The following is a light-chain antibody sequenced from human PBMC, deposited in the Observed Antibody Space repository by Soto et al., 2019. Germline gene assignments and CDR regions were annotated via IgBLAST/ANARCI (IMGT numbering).Light chain of an antibody. CDR1: QSIGRW. CDR3: QQYNLYSPERT. Sequence: DIQMTQSPSTLSAFVGDRVTITCRASQSIGRWLAWYQQKPGKAPKLLIYDASSLESGVPSRLSGSGSGTKFPPPTSTRQLNDFATYYCQQYNLYSPERTFGQGTKVEVK. CDR2: DAS. V-gene: IGKV1-5*01. J-gene: IGKJ1*01.